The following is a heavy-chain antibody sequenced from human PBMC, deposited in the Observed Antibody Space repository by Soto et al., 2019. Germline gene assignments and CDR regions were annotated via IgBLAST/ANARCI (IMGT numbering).Heavy chain of an antibody. J-gene: IGHJ4*02. CDR1: GFTFSSYA. D-gene: IGHD6-19*01. Sequence: EVQLLESGGGLVQPGGSLRLSCAASGFTFSSYAMSWVRQAPGKGLEWVSAISGSGGSTYYADSVKGRFTISRDNSKNNLYLQVNSLRAEDTDVYYCPHQGSVWYSWGQGTLVTVSS. CDR3: PHQGSVWYS. V-gene: IGHV3-23*01. CDR2: ISGSGGST.